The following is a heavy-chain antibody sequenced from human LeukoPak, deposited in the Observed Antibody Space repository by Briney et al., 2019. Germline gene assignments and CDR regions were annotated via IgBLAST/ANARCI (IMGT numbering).Heavy chain of an antibody. CDR1: GFTFSSDS. CDR2: ISGSGGST. Sequence: GGSLRLSCAASGFTFSSDSMTWVRQAPGKGLEWVSTISGSGGSTFYADSVKGRSTISRDNSKNTLYLHMNSLSAEDTAIYYCAKDSFSTRWGQGALVTVSS. CDR3: AKDSFSTR. J-gene: IGHJ4*02. V-gene: IGHV3-23*01. D-gene: IGHD2-2*01.